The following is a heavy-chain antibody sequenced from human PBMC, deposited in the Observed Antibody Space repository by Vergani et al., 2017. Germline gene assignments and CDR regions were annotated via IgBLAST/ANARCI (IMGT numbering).Heavy chain of an antibody. V-gene: IGHV4-34*01. D-gene: IGHD1-26*01. CDR3: ARDSRYSGRYVGRPGRAGTFDI. CDR2: INHSGST. CDR1: GGSFSGYY. Sequence: QVQLQQWGAGLLKPAETLSLTCAVYGGSFSGYYWSWIRQPPGKGLEWIGEINHSGSTNYNPSLKSRVTMSLDTSKNQFSLKLSSVTAADTAVYYCARDSRYSGRYVGRPGRAGTFDIWGQGRMVTVSS. J-gene: IGHJ3*02.